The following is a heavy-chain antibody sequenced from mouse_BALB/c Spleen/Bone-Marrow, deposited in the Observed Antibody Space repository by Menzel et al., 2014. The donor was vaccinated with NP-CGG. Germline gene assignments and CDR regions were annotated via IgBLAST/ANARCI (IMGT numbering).Heavy chain of an antibody. CDR2: ILPGIGST. CDR1: GYTFSSYW. Sequence: VQLQESGAELMKPGASVKISCKATGYTFSSYWIEWVKQRPGHGLEWIGEILPGIGSTNYNEKFKGKATFTSDTSSNTAYMQLSSLTSEDSAVYYCARWDTTAMDYWGQGTSVTVSS. J-gene: IGHJ4*01. D-gene: IGHD1-1*01. CDR3: ARWDTTAMDY. V-gene: IGHV1-9*01.